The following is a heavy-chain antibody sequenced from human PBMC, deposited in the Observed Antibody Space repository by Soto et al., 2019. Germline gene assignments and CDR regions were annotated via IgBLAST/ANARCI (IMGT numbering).Heavy chain of an antibody. Sequence: GGSLRLSCSASGFAFSSYAMHWVRQAPGEGLEYVSAISSNGGSTYNGDSVKGRFTISRDNSKNTLYLQMSSMRAEDTAVYYCVKDRLDSSSSEFDYWGQGTLVTVSS. D-gene: IGHD6-6*01. CDR1: GFAFSSYA. J-gene: IGHJ4*02. V-gene: IGHV3-64D*06. CDR3: VKDRLDSSSSEFDY. CDR2: ISSNGGST.